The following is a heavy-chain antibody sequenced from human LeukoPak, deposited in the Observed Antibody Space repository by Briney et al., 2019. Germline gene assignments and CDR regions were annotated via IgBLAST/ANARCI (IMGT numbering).Heavy chain of an antibody. CDR2: ISSSGSTI. J-gene: IGHJ4*02. CDR1: GFTFSDYY. V-gene: IGHV3-11*04. CDR3: ARVSKGVVVTAYYFDY. Sequence: PGGSLRLSCAAAGFTFSDYYMSWIRQAPGKGLEWVSYISSSGSTIYYADSVKGRFTISRDNAKNSLYLQMNSLRAEDTAVYYCARVSKGVVVTAYYFDYWGQGTLVTVSS. D-gene: IGHD2-21*02.